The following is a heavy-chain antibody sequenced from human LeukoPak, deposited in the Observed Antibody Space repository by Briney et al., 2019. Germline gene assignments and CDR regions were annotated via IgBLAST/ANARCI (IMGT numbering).Heavy chain of an antibody. D-gene: IGHD5-12*01. Sequence: SETLSLTCTVSGGSMTSYYWSWIRQPPGKGLEWIGYIYYSGNTNYNPSLKSRVTISVDTSKNQFSLRLTSVTAADTAVYYCARGSGSFEFWGQGTLVTVSS. J-gene: IGHJ4*02. CDR1: GGSMTSYY. CDR3: ARGSGSFEF. V-gene: IGHV4-59*01. CDR2: IYYSGNT.